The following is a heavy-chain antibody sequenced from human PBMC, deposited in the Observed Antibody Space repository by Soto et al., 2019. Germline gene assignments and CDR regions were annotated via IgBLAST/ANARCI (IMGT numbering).Heavy chain of an antibody. D-gene: IGHD3-16*02. CDR1: GFTFSSYA. J-gene: IGHJ4*02. Sequence: EVQLLESGGGLVQPGGSLRLSCAASGFTFSSYAMSWVRQAPGKGLEWVSALSGSGGSTYYADSVKGRFTISRDNSKXXXXXXXXXLRAEDTAVYYCANGEFGGVIVIYFDYWGQGTLVTVSS. CDR2: LSGSGGST. V-gene: IGHV3-23*01. CDR3: ANGEFGGVIVIYFDY.